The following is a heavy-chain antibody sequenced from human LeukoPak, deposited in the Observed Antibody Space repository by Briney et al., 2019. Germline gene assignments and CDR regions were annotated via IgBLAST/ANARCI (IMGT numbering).Heavy chain of an antibody. CDR1: GSTFSSFS. CDR3: VRLVAVPDAYFDY. Sequence: GGSLRLSCAASGSTFSSFSMNWVRQAPGKGLVWVSRINSDGYSTTYADSVKGRFTISRDNAKNTLFLQMNSLRAEDTAVYYCVRLVAVPDAYFDYWGQGTLVTVSS. J-gene: IGHJ4*02. CDR2: INSDGYST. D-gene: IGHD2-2*01. V-gene: IGHV3-74*01.